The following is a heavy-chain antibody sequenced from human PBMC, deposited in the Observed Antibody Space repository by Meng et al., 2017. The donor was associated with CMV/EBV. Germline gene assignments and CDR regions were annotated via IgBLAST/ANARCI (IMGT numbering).Heavy chain of an antibody. V-gene: IGHV4-59*01. CDR1: GGSISSYY. Sequence: SETLSLTCTVSGGSISSYYWSWIRQPPGKGPEWIGYIYYSGSTNYNPSLKSRVTISVDTSKNQFSLKLSSVTAADTAVYYCARGNGYYYDSSGYPLYYYYYGMDVWGQGTTVTVSS. CDR2: IYYSGST. CDR3: ARGNGYYYDSSGYPLYYYYYGMDV. J-gene: IGHJ6*02. D-gene: IGHD3-22*01.